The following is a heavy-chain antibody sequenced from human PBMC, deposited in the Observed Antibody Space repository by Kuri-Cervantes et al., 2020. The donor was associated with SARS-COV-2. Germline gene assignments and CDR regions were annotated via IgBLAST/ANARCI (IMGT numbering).Heavy chain of an antibody. Sequence: GGSLRLSCAASGFTFSNYWMSWVRQAPGKGLEWVANIKQDGSEKYYVDSVKGRFTISRDSSKNTLYLQMNSLRAEDTAVYYCARGAAVAGTELDYWGQGTLVTVSS. V-gene: IGHV3-7*01. CDR2: IKQDGSEK. CDR1: GFTFSNYW. CDR3: ARGAAVAGTELDY. D-gene: IGHD6-19*01. J-gene: IGHJ4*02.